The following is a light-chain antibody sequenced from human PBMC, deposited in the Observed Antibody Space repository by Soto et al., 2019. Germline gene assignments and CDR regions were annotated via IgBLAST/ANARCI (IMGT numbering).Light chain of an antibody. CDR1: QSVSSSY. J-gene: IGKJ2*01. V-gene: IGKV3-20*01. CDR2: GAS. CDR3: EEYGSSPHS. Sequence: EIVLTQSPGTLSLSPGERATLSCRASQSVSSSYLAWYQQKPGQAPRLLIYGASSRATGIPDRFSGSGSGTGCTLTIGRPVPEDLAVYSCEEYGSSPHSFGQGTKLEIK.